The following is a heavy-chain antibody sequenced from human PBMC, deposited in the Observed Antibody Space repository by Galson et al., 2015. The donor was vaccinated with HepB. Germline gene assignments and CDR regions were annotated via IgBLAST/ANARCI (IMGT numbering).Heavy chain of an antibody. D-gene: IGHD6-19*01. CDR1: GGTFSSYT. CDR2: ISAYNGNT. CDR3: ARLLGAVAGEQVAFDI. J-gene: IGHJ3*02. V-gene: IGHV1-18*01. Sequence: SVKVSCKASGGTFSSYTISWVRQAPGQGLEWMGWISAYNGNTNYAQKLQGRVTMTTDTSTSTAYMELRSLRSDDTAVYYCARLLGAVAGEQVAFDIWGQGTMVTVSS.